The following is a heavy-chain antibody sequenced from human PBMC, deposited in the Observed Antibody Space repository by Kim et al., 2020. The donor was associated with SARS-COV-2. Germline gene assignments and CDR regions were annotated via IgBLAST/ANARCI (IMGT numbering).Heavy chain of an antibody. CDR1: GFRLSGYD. CDR3: VRVPNYANYVNWFDP. CDR2: ISGRGTT. V-gene: IGHV3-23*01. Sequence: GGSLRLSCAASGFRLSGYDMNWVRLAPGKGLEWVSAISGRGTTYYADSVKGRFTISRDNSRSTLSLQMNSLRVDDTAVYYCVRVPNYANYVNWFDPWGQGTLVTVSS. J-gene: IGHJ5*02. D-gene: IGHD4-17*01.